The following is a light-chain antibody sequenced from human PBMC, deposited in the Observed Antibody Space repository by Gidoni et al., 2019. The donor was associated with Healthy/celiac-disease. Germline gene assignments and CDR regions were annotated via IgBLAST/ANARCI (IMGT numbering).Light chain of an antibody. CDR1: QSISSY. CDR2: AAS. V-gene: IGKV1-39*01. CDR3: QQSYRTLT. J-gene: IGKJ4*01. Sequence: EIQMTQSPSSLSASVGDRVTITCRASQSISSYLNWYQQKPGKAPKLLIYAASSLQSGVPSRFSGSGSGTDFTLTISSLQPEDFATYYCQQSYRTLTFGGGTKVEIK.